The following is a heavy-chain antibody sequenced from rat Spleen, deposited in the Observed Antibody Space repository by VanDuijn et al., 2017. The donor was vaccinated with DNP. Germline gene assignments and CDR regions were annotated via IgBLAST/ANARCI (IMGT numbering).Heavy chain of an antibody. V-gene: IGHV5-31*01. CDR1: RFTFNNHW. CDR2: INSRGGNT. CDR3: ARHVLPLRVWDY. J-gene: IGHJ2*01. D-gene: IGHD1-4*01. Sequence: EVQLVESGGDLVQPGRSLKLSCVVSRFTFNNHWMTWIRQVPGKGLEWVASINSRGGNTYYPDSVKGRFTISRDNAKSTLYLQMNSLRSEDMATYYCARHVLPLRVWDYWGQGVMVTVSS.